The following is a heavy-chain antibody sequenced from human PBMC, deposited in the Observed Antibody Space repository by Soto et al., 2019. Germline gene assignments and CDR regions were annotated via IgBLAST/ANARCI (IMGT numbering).Heavy chain of an antibody. CDR3: ATQTGLYYYGMDV. CDR1: GGSINAFF. J-gene: IGHJ6*02. V-gene: IGHV4-59*01. CDR2: IFYSGST. Sequence: SETLSLTCTDSGGSINAFFWSWVRQPPGKGLESIGYIFYSGSTNYNPSLKSRVTISLDTSKTQFSLNLTSVTAADTAVYYCATQTGLYYYGMDVWGQGTTVAVSS.